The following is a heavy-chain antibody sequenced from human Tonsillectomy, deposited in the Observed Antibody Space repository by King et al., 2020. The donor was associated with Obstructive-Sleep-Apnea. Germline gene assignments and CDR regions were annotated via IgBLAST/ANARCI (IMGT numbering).Heavy chain of an antibody. Sequence: VQLVESGGGLVQPGGSLRLSCAASGFTFSSYDMHWVRQATGKGLEWVSAIGTAGDTYYPGSVKGRFTISRENAKNSLYLQMNSLRAGDTAVYYCARDRGSSGWYRAFDIWGQGTMVTVSS. V-gene: IGHV3-13*01. CDR1: GFTFSSYD. CDR3: ARDRGSSGWYRAFDI. J-gene: IGHJ3*02. CDR2: IGTAGDT. D-gene: IGHD6-19*01.